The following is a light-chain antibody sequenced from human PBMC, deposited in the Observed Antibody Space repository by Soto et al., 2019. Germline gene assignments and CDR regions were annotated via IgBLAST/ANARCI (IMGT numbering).Light chain of an antibody. V-gene: IGKV1-39*01. CDR3: QQTYSTPWT. Sequence: DIQMTQSPSSLSASVGDRVAITCRASQNISSYLNWYQQKPGKAPKLLIYAASSLQSGVPSSFSASGSGTDFTLTINSLQPEHFATYFCQQTYSTPWTFGQGTRVEI. J-gene: IGKJ1*01. CDR2: AAS. CDR1: QNISSY.